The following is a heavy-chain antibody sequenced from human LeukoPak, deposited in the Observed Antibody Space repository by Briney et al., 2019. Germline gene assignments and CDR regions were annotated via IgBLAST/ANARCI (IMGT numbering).Heavy chain of an antibody. CDR3: ARWTTVTTNYFDY. V-gene: IGHV4-34*01. CDR1: GGSFSGYY. CDR2: INHSGGT. D-gene: IGHD4-17*01. Sequence: SETLSLTCAVYGGSFSGYYWSWIRQPPGKGLEWIGEINHSGGTNYNPSLKSRVTISVDTSKNQFSLKLSSVTAADTAVYYCARWTTVTTNYFDYWGQGTLVTVSS. J-gene: IGHJ4*02.